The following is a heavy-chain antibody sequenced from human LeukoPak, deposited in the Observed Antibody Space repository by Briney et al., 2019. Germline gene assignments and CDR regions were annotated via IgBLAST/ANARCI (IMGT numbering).Heavy chain of an antibody. CDR3: ARFRRQWLVRGPFDY. CDR2: ITSGSSYI. D-gene: IGHD6-19*01. V-gene: IGHV3-21*01. Sequence: GGSLRLSCAASGFTFSSYNMNWVRQAPGKGLEWVSSITSGSSYIYYADSVKGRFTISRDNAKNSLYLQMNSLRAEDTAVYYCARFRRQWLVRGPFDYWGQGTLVTVSS. J-gene: IGHJ4*02. CDR1: GFTFSSYN.